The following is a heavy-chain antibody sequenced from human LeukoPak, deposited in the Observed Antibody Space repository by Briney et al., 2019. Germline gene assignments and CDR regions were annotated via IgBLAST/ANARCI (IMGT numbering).Heavy chain of an antibody. Sequence: SETLSLTCTVSGGSISSYYWSWIRQPPGKGLEWIGYIYYSGSTNYNPSLKSRVTISVDTSKNQFSLKLSSVTAADTAAYYCARVGTVTPRDAFDIWGQGTMVTVSS. J-gene: IGHJ3*02. CDR3: ARVGTVTPRDAFDI. CDR1: GGSISSYY. D-gene: IGHD4-17*01. V-gene: IGHV4-59*01. CDR2: IYYSGST.